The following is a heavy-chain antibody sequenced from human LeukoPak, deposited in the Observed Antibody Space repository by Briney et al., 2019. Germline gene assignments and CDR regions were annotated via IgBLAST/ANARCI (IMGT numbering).Heavy chain of an antibody. CDR3: AKESGDSSSWYGYDAFDI. V-gene: IGHV3-23*01. J-gene: IGHJ3*02. D-gene: IGHD6-13*01. CDR1: GFTFRNYW. Sequence: QPGGSLRLSCAASGFTFRNYWMNWVRQAPGKGLEWVSAISGSGGSTYYADSVKGRFTISRDNSKNTLYLQMNSLRAEDTAVYYCAKESGDSSSWYGYDAFDIWGQGTMVTVSS. CDR2: ISGSGGST.